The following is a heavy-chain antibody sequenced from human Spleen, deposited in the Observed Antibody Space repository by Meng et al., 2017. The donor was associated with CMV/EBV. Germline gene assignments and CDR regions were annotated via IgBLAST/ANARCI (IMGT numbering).Heavy chain of an antibody. J-gene: IGHJ4*02. CDR1: GGTFSRYA. CDR3: ARDRATVPHRYYFDY. Sequence: LPARSEVQQPESAMKRPCQAAGGTFSRYAISCVRHTPRQVLEWMGWINPHSGGTNYAQKFQGMVTITRDTSISTAYMELSRLSSDDTSVYYCARDRATVPHRYYFDYWGQGTLVTVSS. CDR2: INPHSGGT. D-gene: IGHD4-17*01. V-gene: IGHV1-2*02.